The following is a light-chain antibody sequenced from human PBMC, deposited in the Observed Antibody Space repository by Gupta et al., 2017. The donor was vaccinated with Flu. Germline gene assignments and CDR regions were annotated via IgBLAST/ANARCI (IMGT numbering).Light chain of an antibody. CDR2: WAS. Sequence: SLGERATINCKSSQSGLHDSNNKNFLAWYQQKPGQPPKLLIYWASTRESGVPDRFSGSGSGTDFTLTISSLQAEDVAVYYCQQDYGTLNTFGQGTKLEIK. CDR3: QQDYGTLNT. CDR1: QSGLHDSNNKNF. J-gene: IGKJ2*01. V-gene: IGKV4-1*01.